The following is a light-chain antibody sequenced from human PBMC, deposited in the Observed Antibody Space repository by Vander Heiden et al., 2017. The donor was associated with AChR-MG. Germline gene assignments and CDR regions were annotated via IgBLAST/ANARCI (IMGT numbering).Light chain of an antibody. CDR2: AAS. V-gene: IGKV1-39*01. CDR3: QQRDSLPWT. CDR1: QSIASY. J-gene: IGKJ1*01. Sequence: DMQLTQSPSSLSASVGDRVNITCRASQSIASYLNWYQQKPGKAPKLLIYAASRLQSGVPSRFSGSGSGTDFTLTISSLQPEDFTTYHCQQRDSLPWTFGQGTKVEV.